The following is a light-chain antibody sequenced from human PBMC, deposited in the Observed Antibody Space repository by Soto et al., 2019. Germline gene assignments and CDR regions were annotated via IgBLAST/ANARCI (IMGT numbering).Light chain of an antibody. V-gene: IGKV3-20*01. CDR1: QSVRSN. J-gene: IGKJ4*01. Sequence: IVMTQSPATLSLPPGQGATLSCTASQSVRSNVAWYYQKPGQAPRLLLYGAYTRATGIPDRFSGSGSGTDFTLTISRVEPEDFAVIYCQHYGSSPLTFGGGTKLDI. CDR2: GAY. CDR3: QHYGSSPLT.